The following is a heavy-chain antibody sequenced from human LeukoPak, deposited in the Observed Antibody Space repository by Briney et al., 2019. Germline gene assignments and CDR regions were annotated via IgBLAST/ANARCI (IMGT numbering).Heavy chain of an antibody. Sequence: SVKVSCKASGGTFNNYAMSWVRQAPGQGLEWVGGIIPVFSTANYAQKFQGRVTITADKSTSTAYMELSSLRSDDTAVYYCARAPWLWKYFDYWGQGTLVTVSS. CDR1: GGTFNNYA. D-gene: IGHD5-18*01. V-gene: IGHV1-69*06. CDR2: IIPVFSTA. CDR3: ARAPWLWKYFDY. J-gene: IGHJ4*02.